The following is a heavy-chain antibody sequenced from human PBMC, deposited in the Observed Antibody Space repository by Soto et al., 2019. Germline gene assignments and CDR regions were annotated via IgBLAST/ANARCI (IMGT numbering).Heavy chain of an antibody. CDR3: ASLANHPEKDY. CDR2: INHSGST. J-gene: IGHJ4*02. CDR1: GGSFSGYY. Sequence: SETLSLTCAVYGGSFSGYYWSWIRQPPGKGLEWIGEINHSGSTNYNPSLKSRVTISVDTSKNQFSLKLSSVTAADTAVYYCASLANHPEKDYWGQGTLVTVSS. D-gene: IGHD1-26*01. V-gene: IGHV4-34*01.